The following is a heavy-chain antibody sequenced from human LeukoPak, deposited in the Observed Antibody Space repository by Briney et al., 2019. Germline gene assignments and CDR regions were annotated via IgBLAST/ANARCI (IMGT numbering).Heavy chain of an antibody. CDR1: GGSISSYY. D-gene: IGHD3-22*01. V-gene: IGHV4-59*01. J-gene: IGHJ2*01. CDR2: IYYSGST. CDR3: ARDRDYYDSSGYFNWYFDL. Sequence: PSETLSLTCTVSGGSISSYYWSWIRQPPGKGLEWIGYIYYSGSTNYNPSLKSRVTISVDTSKNQFSLKLSSVTAADTAVYYRARDRDYYDSSGYFNWYFDLWGRGTLVTVSS.